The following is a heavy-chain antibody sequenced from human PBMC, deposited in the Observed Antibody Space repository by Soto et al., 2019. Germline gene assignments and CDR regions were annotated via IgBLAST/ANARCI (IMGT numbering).Heavy chain of an antibody. D-gene: IGHD4-17*01. V-gene: IGHV1-69*01. Sequence: QVQLVQSGAEVKKPGSSVKVSCKASGGTFSSYAISWVRQAPGQGLEWRGGIIPIFGTANYAQKFQGRVTITADESTSTAYMELSSLRSEDTAVYYCARAIYGVRIYYYYYGMDVWGQGTTVTVSS. J-gene: IGHJ6*02. CDR3: ARAIYGVRIYYYYYGMDV. CDR1: GGTFSSYA. CDR2: IIPIFGTA.